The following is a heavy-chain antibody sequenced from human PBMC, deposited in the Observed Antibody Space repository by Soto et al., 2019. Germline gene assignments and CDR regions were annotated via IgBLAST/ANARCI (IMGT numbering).Heavy chain of an antibody. D-gene: IGHD3-22*01. CDR3: ATSAETYYYDSSGYPGAFDI. V-gene: IGHV1-24*01. Sequence: ASVKVSCKASGYTFTSYYMHWVRQAPGQGLEWMGGFDPEDGETIYAQKFQGRVTMTEDTSTDTAYMELSSLRSEDTAVYYCATSAETYYYDSSGYPGAFDIWGQETMVTVSS. CDR1: GYTFTSYY. CDR2: FDPEDGET. J-gene: IGHJ3*02.